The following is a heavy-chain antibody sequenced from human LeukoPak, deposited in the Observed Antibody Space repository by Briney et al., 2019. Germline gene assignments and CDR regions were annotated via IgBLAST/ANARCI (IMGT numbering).Heavy chain of an antibody. D-gene: IGHD3-9*01. CDR3: AKWGDYDVLTGYYVSDY. V-gene: IGHV3-23*01. CDR1: GFTFSNYA. J-gene: IGHJ4*02. CDR2: ITGGGSGI. Sequence: PGGALRLSCAASGFTFSNYAMSWVRQAPGKGLEWVSAITGGGSGIYYADSMKSRFTISRDNSKNPMYLTINSLRAEATAVYYCAKWGDYDVLTGYYVSDYWGQGTLVTVSS.